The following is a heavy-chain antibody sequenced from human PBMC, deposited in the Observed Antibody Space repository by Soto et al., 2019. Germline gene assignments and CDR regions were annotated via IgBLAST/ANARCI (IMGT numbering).Heavy chain of an antibody. CDR3: ARDFRFSSTNYFDF. D-gene: IGHD2-8*01. J-gene: IGHJ4*02. CDR2: IDGSSDYT. CDR1: GFVVTDYY. Sequence: PGGSLRLSCTVSGFVVTDYYMSWIRQPPGKGLEWLAYIDGSSDYTNSADSVKGRFTISRDNAKNAVFLQMNNLRADGTAVYYCARDFRFSSTNYFDFWGRGTLVTVSS. V-gene: IGHV3-11*06.